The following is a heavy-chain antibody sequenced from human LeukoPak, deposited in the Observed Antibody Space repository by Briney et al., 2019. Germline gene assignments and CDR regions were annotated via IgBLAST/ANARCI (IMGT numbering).Heavy chain of an antibody. J-gene: IGHJ4*02. CDR1: GGTFSSYA. CDR3: ARDKQRYYDSSGYYLHFDY. D-gene: IGHD3-22*01. Sequence: SVKVSCKASGGTFSSYAISWVRQAPGQGLEWMGGIIPIFGTANYAQKFQGSVTITADESTSTAYMELSSLRSKDTAVYYCARDKQRYYDSSGYYLHFDYWGQGTLVTVSS. CDR2: IIPIFGTA. V-gene: IGHV1-69*13.